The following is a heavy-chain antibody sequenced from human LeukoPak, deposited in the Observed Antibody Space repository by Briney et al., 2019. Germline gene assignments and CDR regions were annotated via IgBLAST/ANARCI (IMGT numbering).Heavy chain of an antibody. V-gene: IGHV4-59*08. CDR2: IYYSGST. J-gene: IGHJ4*02. Sequence: PSETLSLTCTVSGGSISTYYWSWIRRPPGKGLEWIGFIYYSGSTNNNPSLKSRVTISVDTSKNQFSLKLSSVTAADTAVYYCARTDSSGWYYFDYWGQGTLVTVSS. D-gene: IGHD6-19*01. CDR1: GGSISTYY. CDR3: ARTDSSGWYYFDY.